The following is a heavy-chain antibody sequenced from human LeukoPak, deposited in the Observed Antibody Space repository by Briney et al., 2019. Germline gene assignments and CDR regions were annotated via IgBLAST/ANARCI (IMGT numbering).Heavy chain of an antibody. CDR1: GFMFSSYG. Sequence: GGSLRLSCAASGFMFSSYGMLWVRQAPGKGLEWVAVISYDGSDKYHADSVKGRFTISRDNSKNTVYLQMNSLRAEDTAVYYCAKRGLTYYYDYWGQGTVVTVSS. D-gene: IGHD1-20*01. CDR3: AKRGLTYYYDY. CDR2: ISYDGSDK. J-gene: IGHJ4*02. V-gene: IGHV3-30*18.